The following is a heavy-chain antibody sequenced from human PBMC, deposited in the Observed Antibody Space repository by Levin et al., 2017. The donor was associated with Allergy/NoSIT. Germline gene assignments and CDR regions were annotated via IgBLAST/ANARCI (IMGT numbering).Heavy chain of an antibody. CDR2: IHYSGST. D-gene: IGHD5-12*01. CDR1: GGSISTYY. Sequence: KPGGSLRLSCTVSGGSISTYYWSWIRQPPGKGLEWLGYIHYSGSTNYNPSLKSRVTISVDTSKNQFSLKLRSVTAADTAVYYCARVYTGNDKFDYWGQGTLVTVSS. CDR3: ARVYTGNDKFDY. V-gene: IGHV4-59*01. J-gene: IGHJ4*02.